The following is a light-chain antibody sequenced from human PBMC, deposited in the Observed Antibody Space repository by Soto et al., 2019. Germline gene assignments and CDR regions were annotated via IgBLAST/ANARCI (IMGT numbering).Light chain of an antibody. CDR1: SSDVGGYNY. Sequence: QSALTQPPSASGSPGQSVTISCTGTSSDVGGYNYVSWHQQHPGKAPKLIIYDVTKRPSGVPDRFSGSKSGYTASLTVSGLQAEDEADYYCSSYSSSITVVFGGGTQLTVL. CDR2: DVT. J-gene: IGLJ2*01. V-gene: IGLV2-8*01. CDR3: SSYSSSITVV.